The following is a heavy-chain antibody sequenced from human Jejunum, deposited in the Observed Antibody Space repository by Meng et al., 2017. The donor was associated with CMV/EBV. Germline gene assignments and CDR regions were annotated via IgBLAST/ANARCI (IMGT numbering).Heavy chain of an antibody. V-gene: IGHV3-48*04. Sequence: CAASGFTFSSYSMTWVRQAPGKGLEWVSYITSSSSTIYYADSVRGRFTISRDNAKNSLYLQMNSLRADDTALYYCARDPVLSGLDVWGQGATVTVSS. J-gene: IGHJ6*02. CDR2: ITSSSSTI. CDR1: GFTFSSYS. CDR3: ARDPVLSGLDV.